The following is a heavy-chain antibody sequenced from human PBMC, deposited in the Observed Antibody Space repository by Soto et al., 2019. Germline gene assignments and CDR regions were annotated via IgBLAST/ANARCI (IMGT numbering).Heavy chain of an antibody. V-gene: IGHV4-4*07. CDR1: GASVSGFP. Sequence: PSETLALACTVSGASVSGFPWSWIRGSAGKGMEWIGRIYATGTTDYNPSLKSRVMMSVDTSKKQFSLKLRSVTAADTAVYYCVRDGTKTLRDWFDPWGQGISVTVS. CDR2: IYATGTT. D-gene: IGHD1-1*01. J-gene: IGHJ5*02. CDR3: VRDGTKTLRDWFDP.